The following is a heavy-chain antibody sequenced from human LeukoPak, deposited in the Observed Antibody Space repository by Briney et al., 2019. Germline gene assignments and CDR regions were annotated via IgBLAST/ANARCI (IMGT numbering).Heavy chain of an antibody. Sequence: SETLSLTCTVSGGSISSRSYYWGWIRQPPGKGLEWIGSIYYSGSTYYNPSLKSRVTISVDTSKNQFSLKLSSVTAADTAVYYCARGLRRYGDYAPFDYWGQGTLVTVSS. J-gene: IGHJ4*02. CDR3: ARGLRRYGDYAPFDY. V-gene: IGHV4-39*07. CDR1: GGSISSRSYY. CDR2: IYYSGST. D-gene: IGHD4-17*01.